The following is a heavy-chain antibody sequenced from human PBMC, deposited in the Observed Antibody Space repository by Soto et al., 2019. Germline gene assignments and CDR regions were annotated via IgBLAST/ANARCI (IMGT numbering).Heavy chain of an antibody. CDR2: IYYSGST. CDR3: ARVRIFGFDYGMDV. V-gene: IGHV4-30-4*01. J-gene: IGHJ6*02. Sequence: TLSLTCTVSGGSISSGDYYWSWIRQPPGKGLEWIGYIYYSGSTYYNPSLKSRVTISVDTSKNQFSLKLSSVTAADTAVYYCARVRIFGFDYGMDVWGQGTTVTVSS. D-gene: IGHD3-3*01. CDR1: GGSISSGDYY.